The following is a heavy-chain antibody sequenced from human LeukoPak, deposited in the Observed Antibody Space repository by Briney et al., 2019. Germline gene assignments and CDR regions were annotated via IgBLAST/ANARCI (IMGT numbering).Heavy chain of an antibody. CDR3: ARVSTGPV. CDR1: GFIFSNFN. V-gene: IGHV3-21*01. J-gene: IGHJ4*02. D-gene: IGHD1-1*01. Sequence: GGSLRVSCVGSGFIFSNFNMNWVRQAPGKGLEWVSSISSTGNYIHYAGSVKGRFTISRDSAQKSLYLQMNSLRVEDSAVYYCARVSTGPVWGQGTLVTVSS. CDR2: ISSTGNYI.